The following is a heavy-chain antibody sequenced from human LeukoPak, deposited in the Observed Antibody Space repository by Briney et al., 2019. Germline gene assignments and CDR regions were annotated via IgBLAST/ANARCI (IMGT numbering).Heavy chain of an antibody. Sequence: ASETLSLTCTVSGGSISSYYWSWIRQPPGKGLEWIGYIYYSGSTNYNPSFKSRVTISVDTSKNQFSLKLSSVTAADTAVYYCARSECSGGSCYSVAVFDIWGQGTMVTVSS. V-gene: IGHV4-59*01. CDR1: GGSISSYY. CDR3: ARSECSGGSCYSVAVFDI. CDR2: IYYSGST. J-gene: IGHJ3*02. D-gene: IGHD2-15*01.